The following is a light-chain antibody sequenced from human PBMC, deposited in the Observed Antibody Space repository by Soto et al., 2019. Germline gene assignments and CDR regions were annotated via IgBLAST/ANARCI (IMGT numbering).Light chain of an antibody. J-gene: IGKJ4*01. Sequence: DIQITQSPSSLSASVGDRVTITCRASQSISNSLNWFQQKPGKAPKLLIYGASSLQSGVPSRFRGSGSGTDFTLTISSLQPEDFGTYYCQQSNSAPLTFGGGTKVDIK. CDR3: QQSNSAPLT. V-gene: IGKV1-39*01. CDR2: GAS. CDR1: QSISNS.